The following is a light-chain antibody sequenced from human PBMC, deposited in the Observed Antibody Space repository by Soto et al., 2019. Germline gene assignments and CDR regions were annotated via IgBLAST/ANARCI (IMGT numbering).Light chain of an antibody. CDR2: SSS. J-gene: IGKJ1*01. CDR3: QQSYNTPRT. Sequence: DIQLTQSPSSLSASVGDRVTITCRASERISNYLNWYQQKPRTAPKLLIWSSSTLPSGVPSRFSGSGSGTDFTLSISGLQPEDFAVYYCQQSYNTPRTFGQGTKVEVK. V-gene: IGKV1-39*01. CDR1: ERISNY.